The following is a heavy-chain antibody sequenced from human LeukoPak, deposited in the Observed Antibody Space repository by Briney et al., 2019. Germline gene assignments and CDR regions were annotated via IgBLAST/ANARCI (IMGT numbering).Heavy chain of an antibody. V-gene: IGHV3-15*07. CDR3: TTSNYYYDSNAWY. D-gene: IGHD3-22*01. CDR2: VKSKTDGGTT. CDR1: GFTFSNAW. Sequence: GGSLRLSCAASGFTFSNAWMNRVRQAPGKGLEWVGRVKSKTDGGTTDYAAFVQGRFTISRDDSKNTLYLQTNGLKTEDTAVYYCTTSNYYYDSNAWYWGQGALVTVSS. J-gene: IGHJ4*02.